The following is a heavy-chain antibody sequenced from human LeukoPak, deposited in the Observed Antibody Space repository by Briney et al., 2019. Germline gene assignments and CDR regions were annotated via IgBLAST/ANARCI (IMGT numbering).Heavy chain of an antibody. Sequence: GGSLRLSCAASGFTFSSYSMTWVRQAPGKGLEWVSSISSSSSYIYYADSVKGRFTISRDNAKNSLYLQMNSLRAEDTAVYYCARELLGEVSYYGSGSDYWGQGTLVTVSS. V-gene: IGHV3-21*01. D-gene: IGHD3-10*01. J-gene: IGHJ4*02. CDR1: GFTFSSYS. CDR2: ISSSSSYI. CDR3: ARELLGEVSYYGSGSDY.